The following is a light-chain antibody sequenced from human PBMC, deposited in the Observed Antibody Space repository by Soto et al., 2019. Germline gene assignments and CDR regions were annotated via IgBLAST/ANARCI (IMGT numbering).Light chain of an antibody. J-gene: IGKJ2*01. V-gene: IGKV2-28*01. CDR2: LAS. CDR1: QSLLHSRGYNY. Sequence: VVTQSPVSLPVTPGEPASISCRSSQSLLHSRGYNYLDWYVQRPGQSPQVLIYLASNRASRVPDRFSGSGPGTDFTLKISKVEPEDVGIYYCMQTLQTPHTFGRGTKLEL. CDR3: MQTLQTPHT.